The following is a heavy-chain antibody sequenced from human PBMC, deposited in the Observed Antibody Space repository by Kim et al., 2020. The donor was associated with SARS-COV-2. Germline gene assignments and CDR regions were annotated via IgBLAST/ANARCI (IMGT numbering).Heavy chain of an antibody. Sequence: GESLQISCKGSGYSFTSYWIGWVRQMPGKGLEWMGIIYPGDSDTRYSPSFQGQVTISADKSISTAYLQWSSLKASDTAMYYCARLRAYDRGFGELLRGGWFDPWGQGTLVTVSS. CDR3: ARLRAYDRGFGELLRGGWFDP. J-gene: IGHJ5*02. CDR1: GYSFTSYW. CDR2: IYPGDSDT. V-gene: IGHV5-51*01. D-gene: IGHD3-10*01.